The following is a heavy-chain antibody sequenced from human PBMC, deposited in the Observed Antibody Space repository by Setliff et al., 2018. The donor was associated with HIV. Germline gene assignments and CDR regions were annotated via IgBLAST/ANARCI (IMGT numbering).Heavy chain of an antibody. D-gene: IGHD6-13*01. J-gene: IGHJ4*02. CDR3: ARGPVYSSTIDY. Sequence: SETLSLTCTASGDSINSHYWSWIRQPPGKGLEWIGSIYYSGSTYYNPSLKSRVSISVDTSKSQFSLNLISVTATDTAVYYCARGPVYSSTIDYWGRGTLVTVSS. V-gene: IGHV4-59*05. CDR1: GDSINSHY. CDR2: IYYSGST.